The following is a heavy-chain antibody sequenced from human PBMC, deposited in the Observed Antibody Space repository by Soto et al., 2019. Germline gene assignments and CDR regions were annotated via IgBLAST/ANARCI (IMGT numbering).Heavy chain of an antibody. D-gene: IGHD4-4*01. CDR1: GYTFPSYD. J-gene: IGHJ6*03. Sequence: GASVKVSCKASGYTFPSYDINWVRQATGQGLEWMGWMNPNSGNTGYAQKFQGRVTMTRNTSISTAYMELSSLRSEDTAVYYCARAVTTGGSNYYYYYYMDVWGKGTTVTVSS. CDR3: ARAVTTGGSNYYYYYYMDV. V-gene: IGHV1-8*01. CDR2: MNPNSGNT.